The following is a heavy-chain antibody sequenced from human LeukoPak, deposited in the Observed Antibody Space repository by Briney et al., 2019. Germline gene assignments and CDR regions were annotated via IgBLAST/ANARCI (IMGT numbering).Heavy chain of an antibody. CDR2: ISGSGGST. J-gene: IGHJ4*02. CDR1: GFTFSSYA. CDR3: AKASGYSGYDPPDY. Sequence: GGSLRLSCSASGFTFSSYAMSWVRQAPGKGLEWVSAISGSGGSTYYADSVKGRFTISRDNSKNTLYLQMNSLRAEDTAVYYCAKASGYSGYDPPDYWGQGTLVTVSS. D-gene: IGHD5-12*01. V-gene: IGHV3-23*01.